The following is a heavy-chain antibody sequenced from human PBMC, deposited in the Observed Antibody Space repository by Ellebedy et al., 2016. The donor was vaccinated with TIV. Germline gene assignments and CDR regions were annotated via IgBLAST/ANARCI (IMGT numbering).Heavy chain of an antibody. CDR1: GYTLTNYG. CDR2: ISANNIHT. V-gene: IGHV1-18*01. CDR3: ARVAGRYWFDP. D-gene: IGHD3-9*01. J-gene: IGHJ5*02. Sequence: AASVKVSCKVSGYTLTNYGVTWVRQAPGQGLEWMGWISANNIHTNYAQKLQDRVTMTTDTSTSTAYMELRSLRSDDTAVYYCARVAGRYWFDPWGQGTLVTVSS.